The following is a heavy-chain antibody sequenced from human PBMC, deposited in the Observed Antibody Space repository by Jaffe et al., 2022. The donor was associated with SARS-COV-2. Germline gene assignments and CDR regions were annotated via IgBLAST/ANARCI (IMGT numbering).Heavy chain of an antibody. CDR1: GFTFDDYA. D-gene: IGHD5-12*01. CDR2: ISGDGGST. V-gene: IGHV3-43*02. CDR3: AKDNIVATIGYYYYYGMDV. J-gene: IGHJ6*02. Sequence: EVQLVESGGGVVQPGGSLRLSCAASGFTFDDYAMHWVRQAPGKGLEWVSLISGDGGSTYYADSVKGRFTISRDNSKNSLYLQMNSLRTEDTALYYCAKDNIVATIGYYYYYGMDVWGQGTTVTVSS.